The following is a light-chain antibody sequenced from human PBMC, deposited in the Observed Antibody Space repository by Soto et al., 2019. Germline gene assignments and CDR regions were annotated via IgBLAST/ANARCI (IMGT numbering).Light chain of an antibody. CDR3: QQYNKLPLT. CDR2: GAS. Sequence: MTQSPATLSVTPWERATLXCRASQSVSANFAWYQQKPGQAPRLLIYGASSRAPGIPARFSGSGSGTEFTLTISSLQSEDFVVYYCQQYNKLPLTFCQGTKVXI. CDR1: QSVSAN. J-gene: IGKJ1*01. V-gene: IGKV3D-15*01.